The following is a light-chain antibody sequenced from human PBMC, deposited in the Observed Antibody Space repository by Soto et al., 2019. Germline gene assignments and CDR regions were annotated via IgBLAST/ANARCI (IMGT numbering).Light chain of an antibody. Sequence: AIQLTQSPSSLSASVGDRVTITCRASQDIRGALAWYQQKPGKAPKILIYGVSTLESGVPSRFSGSSSGTDFTLTISRLQPVDFATYYCQPFNSYPITFGQGTRLEIK. CDR3: QPFNSYPIT. J-gene: IGKJ5*01. V-gene: IGKV1-13*02. CDR1: QDIRGA. CDR2: GVS.